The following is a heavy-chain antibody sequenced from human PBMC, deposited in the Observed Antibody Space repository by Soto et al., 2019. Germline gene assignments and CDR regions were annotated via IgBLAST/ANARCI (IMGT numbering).Heavy chain of an antibody. V-gene: IGHV3-23*01. J-gene: IGHJ6*02. D-gene: IGHD3-10*01. CDR3: AKDMVRGVIRLGYGMDV. CDR1: GFTFSSYA. CDR2: ISGSGGST. Sequence: EVQLLESGGGLVQPGGSLRLSCAASGFTFSSYAMSWVRQAPGKVLEWVSAISGSGGSTYYADSVKGRFTISRDNSKNTLYLQMNSLRAEDTAVYYWAKDMVRGVIRLGYGMDVWGQGTTFTVSS.